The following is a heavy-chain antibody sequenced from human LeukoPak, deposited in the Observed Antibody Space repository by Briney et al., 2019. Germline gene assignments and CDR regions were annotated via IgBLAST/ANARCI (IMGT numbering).Heavy chain of an antibody. Sequence: GGSLRLSCAASGFTFDNYAISWVRQAPGKGLEWVSAITGSGTATFYAASVEAHCTISRDNSKNTVYLQMNSLRVEDTAIYYCAKDSSSSWTLDYWVQGTLVTVSS. J-gene: IGHJ4*02. CDR3: AKDSSSSWTLDY. V-gene: IGHV3-23*01. CDR2: ITGSGTAT. D-gene: IGHD6-13*01. CDR1: GFTFDNYA.